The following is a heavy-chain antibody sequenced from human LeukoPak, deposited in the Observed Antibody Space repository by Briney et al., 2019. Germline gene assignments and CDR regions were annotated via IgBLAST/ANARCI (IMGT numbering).Heavy chain of an antibody. CDR3: AREDIAVVPAFGP. CDR2: INPNSGGT. D-gene: IGHD2-2*01. V-gene: IGHV1-2*02. Sequence: ASVKVSCKASGYTFTSYDINWVRQATGQGLEWMGWINPNSGGTNYAQKFQGRVTMTRDTSISTAYMELSRLRSDDTAVYYCAREDIAVVPAFGPWGQGTLVTVSS. CDR1: GYTFTSYD. J-gene: IGHJ5*02.